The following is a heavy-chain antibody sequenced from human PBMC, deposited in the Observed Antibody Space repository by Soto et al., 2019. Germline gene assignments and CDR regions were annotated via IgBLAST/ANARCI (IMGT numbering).Heavy chain of an antibody. Sequence: EVQLVESGGGLVQHGGSLRLSCAASGFTFSSYDMHWVRQATGKGLEWVSVIGSAGDTYYQGSVKGRFTISRENANNSLYLQMNSLRAEDTAVYYCAREHIIGSQYYYYGMDVWGQGTTVTVSS. J-gene: IGHJ6*02. D-gene: IGHD3-10*01. CDR2: IGSAGDT. CDR1: GFTFSSYD. CDR3: AREHIIGSQYYYYGMDV. V-gene: IGHV3-13*01.